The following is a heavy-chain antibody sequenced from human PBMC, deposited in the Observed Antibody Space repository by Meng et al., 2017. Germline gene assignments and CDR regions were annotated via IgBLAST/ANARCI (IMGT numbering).Heavy chain of an antibody. CDR1: GGTFSSYA. D-gene: IGHD6-19*01. J-gene: IGHJ4*02. V-gene: IGHV1-69*06. CDR2: IIPIFGTA. Sequence: QGWLVQSGAGVKKAGSSVKVSCKASGGTFSSYAISWVRQAPGQGLEWMGGIIPIFGTANYAQKFQGRVTITADKSTSTAYMELSSLRSEDTAVYYCHSGWYQAGDDYWGQGTLVTVSS. CDR3: HSGWYQAGDDY.